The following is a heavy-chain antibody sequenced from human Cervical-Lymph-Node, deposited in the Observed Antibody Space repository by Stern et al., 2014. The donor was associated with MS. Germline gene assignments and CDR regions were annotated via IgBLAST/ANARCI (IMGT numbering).Heavy chain of an antibody. V-gene: IGHV1-69*01. CDR2: IIPIFSTA. J-gene: IGHJ6*02. D-gene: IGHD1-26*01. CDR3: ARGELKEGLVRGMDV. CDR1: GGTFTSDA. Sequence: VQLVESGPEVKQPGSSVKVTCKASGGTFTSDAISWVRQAPGPGLEWMGGIIPIFSTANYAQKFHSRVTLTADDYTSTPSTDLSSLRSEDTAVYYCARGELKEGLVRGMDVWGQGTTVTVSS.